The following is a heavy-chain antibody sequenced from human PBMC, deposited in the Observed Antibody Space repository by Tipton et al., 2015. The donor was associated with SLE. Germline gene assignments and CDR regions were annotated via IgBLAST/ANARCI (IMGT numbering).Heavy chain of an antibody. D-gene: IGHD2/OR15-2a*01. J-gene: IGHJ3*01. CDR2: IHHSGST. Sequence: TLSLTCAVSGYSITSNYYWGWVRQSPGKGLEYIGTIHHSGSTHYNPSLSSRVTISRDTSKNQFSLRLSSVTAADTAVYYCARHASFTFLGAFDVWGQGTMITVSS. CDR1: GYSITSNYY. CDR3: ARHASFTFLGAFDV. V-gene: IGHV4-38-2*01.